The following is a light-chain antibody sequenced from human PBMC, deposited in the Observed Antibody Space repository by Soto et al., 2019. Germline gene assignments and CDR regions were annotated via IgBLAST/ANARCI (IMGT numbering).Light chain of an antibody. CDR3: QTWGPGVQEV. V-gene: IGLV4-69*01. J-gene: IGLJ2*01. CDR2: LNSDGSH. Sequence: QLVLTQSPSASASLGASVKLTCTLSSGLSSYAIAWHQQQPEKGPRYLMKLNSDGSHSKGDGIPDRISGSSSGPERYLTISSLQSEDEADYYCQTWGPGVQEVFGGGTKLTVL. CDR1: SGLSSYA.